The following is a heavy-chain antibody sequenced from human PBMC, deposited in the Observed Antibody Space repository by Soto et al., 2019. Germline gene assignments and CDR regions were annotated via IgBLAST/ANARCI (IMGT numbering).Heavy chain of an antibody. CDR2: IKNKGEGGTT. CDR1: GFTFSDTW. J-gene: IGHJ4*02. CDR3: TTDSAY. Sequence: EVPLVESGGGLTKPGESLRLSCAASGFTFSDTWMSWVREAPGKGLEWVGRIKNKGEGGTTQYIAPVKGRFTIWRDDSKNMVYLQMNTLKIEDTAVYYCTTDSAYWGQGTLVTVSS. V-gene: IGHV3-15*01.